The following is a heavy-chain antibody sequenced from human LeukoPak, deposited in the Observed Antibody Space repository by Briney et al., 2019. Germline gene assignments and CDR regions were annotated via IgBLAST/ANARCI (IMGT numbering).Heavy chain of an antibody. Sequence: GGSLRLSCAASGFTFSSSAMSWVRQVPGKGLEWVSGISASGGSTYYADSARGRFTVSRDNSKNTLYLQMNSLRAEDTAVYYCAKDSRESSGHFPYYYYYHYGLDVWGQGTTVTVSS. CDR1: GFTFSSSA. J-gene: IGHJ6*02. CDR2: ISASGGST. CDR3: AKDSRESSGHFPYYYYYHYGLDV. D-gene: IGHD3-22*01. V-gene: IGHV3-23*01.